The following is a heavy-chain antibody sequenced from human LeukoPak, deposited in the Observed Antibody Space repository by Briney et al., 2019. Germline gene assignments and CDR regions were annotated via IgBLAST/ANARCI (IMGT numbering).Heavy chain of an antibody. J-gene: IGHJ4*02. D-gene: IGHD3-16*01. V-gene: IGHV1-8*01. CDR3: ARGFMITFGGVYFDY. Sequence: ASVKVSCKASGYTFTSYDVNWVRQATGQGLEWMGWMNPNSGNTGYAQKFQGRVTMTRNTSISTAYMELSSLRSEDTAVYYCARGFMITFGGVYFDYWGQGTLVTVSS. CDR1: GYTFTSYD. CDR2: MNPNSGNT.